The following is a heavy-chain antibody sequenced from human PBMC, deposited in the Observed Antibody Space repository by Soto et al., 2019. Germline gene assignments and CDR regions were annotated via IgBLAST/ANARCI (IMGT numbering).Heavy chain of an antibody. J-gene: IGHJ5*02. CDR3: ARVVKSGYYTGMAWFDP. CDR1: GGSISSGGYY. V-gene: IGHV4-31*03. CDR2: IYYSGST. Sequence: SETLSLTCTVSGGSISSGGYYWSWIRQHPGKGLEWIGYIYYSGSTYYNPSLKSRVTISVDTSKNQFSLKLSSVTAADTAVYYCARVVKSGYYTGMAWFDPWGQGTLVTVSS. D-gene: IGHD3-3*01.